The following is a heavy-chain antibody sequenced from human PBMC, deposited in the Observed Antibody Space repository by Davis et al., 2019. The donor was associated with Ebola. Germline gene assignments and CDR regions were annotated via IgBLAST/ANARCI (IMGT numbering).Heavy chain of an antibody. Sequence: GGSLRLSCAASGFTFSSYSMNWVRQAPGKGLEWVSSISSSSSYIYYADSVKGRFTISRDNSKNTLYLQMKSLRAEDTAVYYCARMPLDYYYGMDVWGKGTTVTVSS. CDR3: ARMPLDYYYGMDV. D-gene: IGHD2-2*01. V-gene: IGHV3-21*01. J-gene: IGHJ6*04. CDR1: GFTFSSYS. CDR2: ISSSSSYI.